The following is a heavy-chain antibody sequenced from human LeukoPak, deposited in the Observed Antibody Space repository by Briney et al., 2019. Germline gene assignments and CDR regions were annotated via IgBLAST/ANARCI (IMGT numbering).Heavy chain of an antibody. CDR3: AREEYSSGSFDY. CDR2: IWYDGSNK. D-gene: IGHD6-19*01. J-gene: IGHJ4*02. CDR1: GFTFSSYG. V-gene: IGHV3-33*01. Sequence: TGGSLRLSCAASGFTFSSYGMHWVRQAPGKGLEWVAVIWYDGSNKYYADSVKGRFTISRDNSKSTPYLQMNSLRAEDTAVYYCAREEYSSGSFDYWGQGTLVTVSS.